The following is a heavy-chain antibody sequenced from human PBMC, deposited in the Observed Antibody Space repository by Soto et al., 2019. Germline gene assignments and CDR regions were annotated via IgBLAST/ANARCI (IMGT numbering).Heavy chain of an antibody. CDR2: TYYRSKWYN. D-gene: IGHD6-19*01. CDR3: VREGWHSGLYQYYGLDV. J-gene: IGHJ6*02. CDR1: GDSVSSNSAA. Sequence: QVQLQQSGPGLVKPSQTLSLTCAISGDSVSSNSAAWNWIRQSPSRGLEWLGRTYYRSKWYNDYAVSVKSRITTNPDTSKNQFSLQLNSVTPEDTAVYRCVREGWHSGLYQYYGLDVWGQGTTVTVSS. V-gene: IGHV6-1*01.